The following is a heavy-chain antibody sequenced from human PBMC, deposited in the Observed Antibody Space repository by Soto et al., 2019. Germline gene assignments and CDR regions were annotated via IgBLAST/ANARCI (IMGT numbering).Heavy chain of an antibody. CDR1: GGTFSSST. V-gene: IGHV1-69*01. Sequence: QVQLVQSGAEVKTPGSSVKVSCKASGGTFSSSTITWVRQAPGQGLEWMGGIIPTFNTPNYAQKFQGRVTITADESTSTAYMELSSLRSEDTDVYDCECGFQWMAYFDYCGRGGRVTVSS. D-gene: IGHD6-19*01. CDR3: ECGFQWMAYFDY. J-gene: IGHJ4*02. CDR2: IIPTFNTP.